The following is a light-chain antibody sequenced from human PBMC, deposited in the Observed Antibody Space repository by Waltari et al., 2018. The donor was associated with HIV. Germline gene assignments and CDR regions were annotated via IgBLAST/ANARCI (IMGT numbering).Light chain of an antibody. CDR1: SSDIGAYDF. Sequence: QSALTQPPSASGSPGQSVTISCTGSSSDIGAYDFVSWYQQHPGDAPKLVIFEVNKRPSGVPNRFLGSKSGNTASLTVSGLQAEDEAVYFCSSYADSDTLGVFGGGTKLTVL. J-gene: IGLJ3*02. V-gene: IGLV2-8*01. CDR2: EVN. CDR3: SSYADSDTLGV.